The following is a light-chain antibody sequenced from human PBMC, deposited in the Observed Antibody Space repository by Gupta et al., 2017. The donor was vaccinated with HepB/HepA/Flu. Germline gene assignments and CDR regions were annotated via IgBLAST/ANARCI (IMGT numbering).Light chain of an antibody. V-gene: IGKV3-20*01. J-gene: IGKJ1*01. CDR1: QSISSNY. CDR3: QQYGRSPPWT. CDR2: GAS. Sequence: EIVLTQSPGTLSLSPGERATLSCRASQSISSNYLAWYQQKPGQAPRLLIYGASSRATGIPDRFSGSGSGTDFTLTISRLEPEDFAMYYCQQYGRSPPWTFGQGTKVEIK.